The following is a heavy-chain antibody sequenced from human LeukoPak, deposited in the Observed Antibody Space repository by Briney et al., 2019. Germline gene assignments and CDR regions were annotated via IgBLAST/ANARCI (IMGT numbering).Heavy chain of an antibody. CDR2: ISAYNGNT. CDR1: GYTFTSYG. CDR3: AREEVGVDSSSHYYYYMDV. D-gene: IGHD3-22*01. V-gene: IGHV1-18*01. J-gene: IGHJ6*03. Sequence: ASVKVSCKASGYTFTSYGISWVRQAPGQGLEWMGWISAYNGNTNYAQTLQGRVTMTTDTSTSTAYMELRSLRSDDTAVYYCAREEVGVDSSSHYYYYMDVWGKGTTVTVSS.